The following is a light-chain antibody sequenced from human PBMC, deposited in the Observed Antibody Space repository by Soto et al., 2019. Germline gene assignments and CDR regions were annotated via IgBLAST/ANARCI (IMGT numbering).Light chain of an antibody. CDR1: QSTSSY. Sequence: DIQMTQSPSSLSASVGDRVSITCRASQSTSSYLNWYQQKPGKAPKLLIYAASSLQSGVPSRFSGFRSGTDFTLTISSLQPEDFATYFCQQSSSTPLTFGGGTKVDIK. J-gene: IGKJ4*01. CDR3: QQSSSTPLT. V-gene: IGKV1-39*01. CDR2: AAS.